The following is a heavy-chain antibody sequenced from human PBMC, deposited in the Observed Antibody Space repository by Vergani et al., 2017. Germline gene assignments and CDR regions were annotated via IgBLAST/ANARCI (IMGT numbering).Heavy chain of an antibody. D-gene: IGHD6-13*01. J-gene: IGHJ4*02. CDR2: ISSSSSYT. V-gene: IGHV3-11*05. CDR3: ARGTNEGQQVFDY. Sequence: VQLVESGGGLVKPGGSLRLSCAASGFTFSDYYMSWIRQAPGKGLAWISYISSSSSYTNYADSVKGRFTISRDNAKNSLYLQMNSLRAEDTAVYYCARGTNEGQQVFDYWGQGTLVTVSS. CDR1: GFTFSDYY.